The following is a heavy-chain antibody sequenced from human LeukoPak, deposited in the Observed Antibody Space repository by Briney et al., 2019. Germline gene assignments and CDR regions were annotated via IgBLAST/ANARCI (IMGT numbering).Heavy chain of an antibody. D-gene: IGHD3-10*01. J-gene: IGHJ4*02. CDR3: TGNYYGSGSYADFDY. CDR1: GFTFSSYA. CDR2: ISYDGSNK. V-gene: IGHV3-30*04. Sequence: GRSLRLSCAASGFTFSSYAMHWVRQAPGKGLDWVAVISYDGSNKYYADSVKGRFTISRDNSKNTLYLQMNSLRAEDTAVYYCTGNYYGSGSYADFDYWGQGTLVTVSS.